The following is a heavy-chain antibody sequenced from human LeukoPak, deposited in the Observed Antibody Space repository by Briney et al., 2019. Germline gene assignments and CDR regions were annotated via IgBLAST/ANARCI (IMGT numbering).Heavy chain of an antibody. CDR2: ISGSGGST. V-gene: IGHV3-23*01. J-gene: IGHJ6*03. Sequence: GGSLRVSCAASGLTFSSYAMSWVRQAPGKGLEWVSTISGSGGSTYFADSAKGRFTISRDNSKNTLYLQMNSLRAEDTAVYYCAKLPQYLLLGSGYYYMDVWGKGTTVTVSS. CDR1: GLTFSSYA. CDR3: AKLPQYLLLGSGYYYMDV. D-gene: IGHD3-10*01.